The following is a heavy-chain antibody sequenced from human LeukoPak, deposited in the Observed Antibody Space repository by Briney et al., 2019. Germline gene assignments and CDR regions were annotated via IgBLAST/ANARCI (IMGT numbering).Heavy chain of an antibody. CDR3: ARQASQSIDY. CDR2: ISPNSGGT. CDR1: GDTSTEYC. V-gene: IGHV1-2*02. J-gene: IGHJ4*02. D-gene: IGHD1-26*01. Sequence: ASPKVSSKASGDTSTEYCMHCGRQAPGQGLEWMGWISPNSGGTNYAQKFHGRVTMTRDTSISKAHMELSRLRCDDTAVYCCARQASQSIDYWGQGTLVTVSS.